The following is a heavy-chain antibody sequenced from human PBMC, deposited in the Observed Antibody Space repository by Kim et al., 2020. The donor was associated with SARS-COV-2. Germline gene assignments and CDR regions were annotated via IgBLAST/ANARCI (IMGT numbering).Heavy chain of an antibody. J-gene: IGHJ6*02. CDR1: GFTFSSYS. CDR2: ISSSSSYI. CDR3: ARDPSGWLRFHYYGMDV. D-gene: IGHD5-12*01. Sequence: GGSLRLSCAASGFTFSSYSMNWVRQAPGKGLEWVSSISSSSSYIYYADSVKGRFTISRDNAKNSLYLQMNSLRAEDTAVYYCARDPSGWLRFHYYGMDVWGQGTTVTVSS. V-gene: IGHV3-21*01.